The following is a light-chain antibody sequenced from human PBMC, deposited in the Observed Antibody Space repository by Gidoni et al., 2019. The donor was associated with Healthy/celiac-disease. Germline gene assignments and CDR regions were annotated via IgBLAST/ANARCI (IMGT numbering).Light chain of an antibody. CDR1: PSISNW. CDR3: QQYNCYSPIT. V-gene: IGKV1-5*03. J-gene: IGKJ2*01. Sequence: DIQMRQSPSTLSASVGDRVTIPCRASPSISNWLAWYQQKPGKAPKLLIYEASSLESGVPSRFSGRGSGTDFTLAISSLQPGDVATYYCQQYNCYSPITFGPGAKLEIK. CDR2: EAS.